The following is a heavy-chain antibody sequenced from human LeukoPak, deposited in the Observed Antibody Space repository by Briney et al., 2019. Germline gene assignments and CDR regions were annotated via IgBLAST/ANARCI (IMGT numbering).Heavy chain of an antibody. V-gene: IGHV4-30-2*01. Sequence: PSETLSLTCTVSGGSISSGGYYWSWLRQPPGRGLEWIGYIYHSGSTYYNPSLKSRVTISVDRSKNQFSLKLSSVTAADTAVYYCARTAPTGSIFGVVIIGGYFDYWGQGTLVTVSS. CDR3: ARTAPTGSIFGVVIIGGYFDY. CDR2: IYHSGST. CDR1: GGSISSGGYY. J-gene: IGHJ4*02. D-gene: IGHD3-3*01.